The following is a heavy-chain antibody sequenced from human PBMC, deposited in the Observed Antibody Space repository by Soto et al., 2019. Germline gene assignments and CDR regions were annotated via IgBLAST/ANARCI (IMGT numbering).Heavy chain of an antibody. CDR3: TTAFRGISYYDSSGYLY. J-gene: IGHJ4*02. CDR2: IRSKANSYAT. CDR1: GFTFSGSA. Sequence: GGSLRLSCAASGFTFSGSAMHWVRQASGKGLEWVGRIRSKANSYATAYAASVKGRFTISRDDSKNTAYLQMNSLKTEDTAVYYCTTAFRGISYYDSSGYLYWGQGTLVTVSS. V-gene: IGHV3-73*01. D-gene: IGHD3-22*01.